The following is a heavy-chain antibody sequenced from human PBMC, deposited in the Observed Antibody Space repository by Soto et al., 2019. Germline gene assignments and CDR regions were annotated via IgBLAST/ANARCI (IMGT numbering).Heavy chain of an antibody. D-gene: IGHD3-22*01. J-gene: IGHJ4*02. CDR2: INHSGST. V-gene: IGHV4-34*01. Sequence: SETLSLTCAVYGGSFSGYYWSWIRQPPGKGLEWIGEINHSGSTNYNPSLKSRVTISVDTSKNQFSLKLGSVTAADTSVYYCARGRSIYDSSGYYSPFDYWGQGTLVTVSS. CDR1: GGSFSGYY. CDR3: ARGRSIYDSSGYYSPFDY.